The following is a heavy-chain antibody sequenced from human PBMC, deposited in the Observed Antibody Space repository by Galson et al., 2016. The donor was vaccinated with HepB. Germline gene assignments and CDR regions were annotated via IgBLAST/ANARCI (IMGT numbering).Heavy chain of an antibody. V-gene: IGHV4-39*01. CDR2: IYYSGGT. Sequence: LSLTCTVSGGSIISSDYYWGWVRQPAGKGLEWIGSIYYSGGTYNNPSLRSRVTLSVDTSREQFSLRLTSVTAEDRGLYYCARHARYSYGYRWFDSWGQGTLSSSPQ. J-gene: IGHJ5*01. CDR1: GGSIISSDYY. D-gene: IGHD5-18*01. CDR3: ARHARYSYGYRWFDS.